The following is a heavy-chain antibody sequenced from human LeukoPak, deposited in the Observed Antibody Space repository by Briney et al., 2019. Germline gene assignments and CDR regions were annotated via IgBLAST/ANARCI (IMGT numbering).Heavy chain of an antibody. D-gene: IGHD3-9*01. J-gene: IGHJ4*02. CDR1: DDSITIYY. CDR3: ARPQLGSSAGYVDY. CDR2: ILSGGNT. Sequence: SETLSLTCTVSDDSITIYYWSWIRQPPGKGLEWIVSILSGGNTYYNPSLNSRVSISIDTSKNQFSLRLSSVTAADTAFYFCARPQLGSSAGYVDYWGQGILVTVSS. V-gene: IGHV4-59*05.